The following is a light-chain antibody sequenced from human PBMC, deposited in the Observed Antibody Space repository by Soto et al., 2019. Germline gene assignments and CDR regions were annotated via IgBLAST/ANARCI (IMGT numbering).Light chain of an antibody. Sequence: DIQMTQSPSTLSASVGDRVSITCRASQNIVIWLAWYQQKPGKAPKLLIYKASSLESGVPSRFSGSGSGTEFTLTISSLQPDDFATYYCQQCNSYPYTFDQGTKLEIK. CDR1: QNIVIW. CDR3: QQCNSYPYT. J-gene: IGKJ2*01. V-gene: IGKV1-5*03. CDR2: KAS.